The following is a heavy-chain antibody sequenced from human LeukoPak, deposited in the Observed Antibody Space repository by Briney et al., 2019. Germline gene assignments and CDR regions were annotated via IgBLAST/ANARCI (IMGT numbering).Heavy chain of an antibody. V-gene: IGHV3-9*01. D-gene: IGHD5-24*01. CDR1: GFTFDDYA. J-gene: IGHJ4*02. Sequence: GGSLRLSCAASGFTFDDYAMHWVRQAPGKGLEWVSGISWNSGSIGYADSVKGRFTISRDNSKNTLYLQMNCLRAEDTAVYYCAKSHWDGYKDYWGQGTLVTVSS. CDR2: ISWNSGSI. CDR3: AKSHWDGYKDY.